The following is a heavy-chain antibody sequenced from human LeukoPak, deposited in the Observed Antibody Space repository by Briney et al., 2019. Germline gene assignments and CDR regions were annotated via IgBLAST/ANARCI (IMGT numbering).Heavy chain of an antibody. Sequence: SQTLSLTCAISGDTVSSNSAAWHWIRQSPSRGLEWLGRTYYRSKWYFDYAVSLKSRITINPDTSKNQFTLQLHSVTPEDTAVSYCVRDAPGGTTVFDYWWQGTLVTVSS. J-gene: IGHJ4*02. D-gene: IGHD2-2*01. CDR1: GDTVSSNSAA. V-gene: IGHV6-1*01. CDR2: TYYRSKWYF. CDR3: VRDAPGGTTVFDY.